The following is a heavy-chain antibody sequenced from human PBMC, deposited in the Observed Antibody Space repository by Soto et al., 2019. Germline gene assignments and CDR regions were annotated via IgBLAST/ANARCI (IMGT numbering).Heavy chain of an antibody. CDR1: GYTFTSHF. D-gene: IGHD2-21*02. J-gene: IGHJ5*02. CDR3: ARGADCSGDCFPMTNWFDP. CDR2: INPSGGTT. Sequence: QVQLVQSGAEVKKPGASVKVSCQASGYTFTSHFMHWVRQAPGQGLEWMGIINPSGGTTNYAQKFQGRVTMTRDTSTSTVYMKLRSLRSDDTAVYYCARGADCSGDCFPMTNWFDPWGQGTLVTVSP. V-gene: IGHV1-46*03.